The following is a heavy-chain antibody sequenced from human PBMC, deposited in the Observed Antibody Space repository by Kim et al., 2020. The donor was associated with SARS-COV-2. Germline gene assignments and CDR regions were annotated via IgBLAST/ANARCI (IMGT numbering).Heavy chain of an antibody. CDR3: ASDDSSSWYNTFDY. Sequence: NPSLKSRVTISVDTSKKQSSLKLSSVTAADTAVYYCASDDSSSWYNTFDYWGQGTLVTVSS. D-gene: IGHD6-13*01. J-gene: IGHJ4*02. V-gene: IGHV4-39*01.